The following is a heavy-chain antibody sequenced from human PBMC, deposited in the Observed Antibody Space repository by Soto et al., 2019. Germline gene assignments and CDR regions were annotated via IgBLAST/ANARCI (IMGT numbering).Heavy chain of an antibody. CDR1: GYTLTELS. J-gene: IGHJ6*02. V-gene: IGHV1-24*01. Sequence: ASVKVSCKVSGYTLTELSMHWVRQAPGKGLEWMGGFDPEDGETIYAQKFQGRVTMTEDTSTDTAYMELSSLRSEDTAVYYCAREWEYCSGGSCYSKFAHYYYGMDVWGQGTTVTVSS. D-gene: IGHD2-15*01. CDR3: AREWEYCSGGSCYSKFAHYYYGMDV. CDR2: FDPEDGET.